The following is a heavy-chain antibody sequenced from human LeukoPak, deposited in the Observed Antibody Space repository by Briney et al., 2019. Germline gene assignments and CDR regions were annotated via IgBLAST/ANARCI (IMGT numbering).Heavy chain of an antibody. CDR1: GGSFSGYY. CDR3: ARGRKVVITEVGYFDY. J-gene: IGHJ4*02. V-gene: IGHV4-34*01. D-gene: IGHD3-22*01. CDR2: INHSGST. Sequence: SETLSLTCAVYGGSFSGYYWSWIRQPPGKGLEWIGEINHSGSTNYNPSLKSRVTISVDTSKNQFSLKLSSVTAADTAVYYCARGRKVVITEVGYFDYWGQGTLVTVSS.